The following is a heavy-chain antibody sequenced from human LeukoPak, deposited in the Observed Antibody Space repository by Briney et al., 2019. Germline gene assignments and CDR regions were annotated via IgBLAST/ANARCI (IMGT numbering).Heavy chain of an antibody. CDR3: ARERTPKHYYGSGSYDRYFDH. Sequence: PGGSLRLSCVASEFTLSDYYVSWIRQAPGKGLEWISFISSSGSTRYYTDSVKGRFTISRDTTKNSLHLQMNSLRAEDTAIYYCARERTPKHYYGSGSYDRYFDHWGQGALVTVSS. D-gene: IGHD3-10*01. CDR2: ISSSGSTR. CDR1: EFTLSDYY. V-gene: IGHV3-11*04. J-gene: IGHJ4*02.